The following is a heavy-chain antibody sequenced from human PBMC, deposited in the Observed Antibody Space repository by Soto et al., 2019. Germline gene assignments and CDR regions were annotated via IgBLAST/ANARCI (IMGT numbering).Heavy chain of an antibody. CDR3: ARDLAFGLSDY. CDR2: INAGNGNT. J-gene: IGHJ4*02. D-gene: IGHD3-10*01. V-gene: IGHV1-3*01. Sequence: QVHLVQSGAEVKKPGASVKVSCKASGYTFTSYAMYWVRQAPGQRLEWMGWINAGNGNTKYSQKFQGRVTITRDTSASTAYMELRSLSSEDTAVYYCARDLAFGLSDYWGQGTLVTVSS. CDR1: GYTFTSYA.